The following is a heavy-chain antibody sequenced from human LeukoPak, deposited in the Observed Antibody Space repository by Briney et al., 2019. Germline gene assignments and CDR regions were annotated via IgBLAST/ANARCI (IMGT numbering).Heavy chain of an antibody. CDR1: GFTFSSYA. CDR2: ISYDGSNK. Sequence: GGSLRLSCAASGFTFSSYAMHWVRQAPGKGLEWVAVISYDGSNKYYADSVKGRFTISGDNSKNTLYLQMNSLRAEDTAVYYCARDRERIPYDYWGQGTLVTVSS. V-gene: IGHV3-30*04. J-gene: IGHJ4*02. D-gene: IGHD1-26*01. CDR3: ARDRERIPYDY.